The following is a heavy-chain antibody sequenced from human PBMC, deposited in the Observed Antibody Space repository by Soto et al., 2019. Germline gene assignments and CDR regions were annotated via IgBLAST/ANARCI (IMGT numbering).Heavy chain of an antibody. V-gene: IGHV1-18*01. CDR1: GYTFTSYG. CDR2: ISAYNGNT. Sequence: ASVKVSCKASGYTFTSYGISWVRQAPGQGLEWMGWISAYNGNTNYAQKLQGRVTMTTDTSTSTAYMELRSLRSDDTAVYYCARDLNGNYDDYYYGMDVWGQGTTVTVSS. CDR3: ARDLNGNYDDYYYGMDV. D-gene: IGHD4-4*01. J-gene: IGHJ6*02.